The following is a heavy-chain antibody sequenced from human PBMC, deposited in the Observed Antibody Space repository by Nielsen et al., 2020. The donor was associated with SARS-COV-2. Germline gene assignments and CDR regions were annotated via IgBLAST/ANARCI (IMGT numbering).Heavy chain of an antibody. V-gene: IGHV1-58*01. CDR1: GITFTSSA. J-gene: IGHJ4*02. CDR3: VADRDSSEARDY. CDR2: IVVGSGNT. Sequence: SVKVSCKASGITFTSSAVQWVRQARGQRLEWIGWIVVGSGNTNYAQKFQERVTITRDMSTSTAYMEPSSLRSEDTAVYYCVADRDSSEARDYWGQGTLVTVSS. D-gene: IGHD3-22*01.